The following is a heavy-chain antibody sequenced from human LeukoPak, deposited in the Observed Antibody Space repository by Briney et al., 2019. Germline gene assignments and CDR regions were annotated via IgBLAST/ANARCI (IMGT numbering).Heavy chain of an antibody. CDR3: ASQPAVIDLDL. Sequence: GGSLRLSCAASGFTFSSYWMHWVRQAPGKGLVWVSRINSDGSSTTYADSVKGRFTISRDNTKNTLYLQMNSLRVEDTAVYYCASQPAVIDLDLWGQGILVTVSS. CDR2: INSDGSST. D-gene: IGHD2-21*01. J-gene: IGHJ4*02. V-gene: IGHV3-74*01. CDR1: GFTFSSYW.